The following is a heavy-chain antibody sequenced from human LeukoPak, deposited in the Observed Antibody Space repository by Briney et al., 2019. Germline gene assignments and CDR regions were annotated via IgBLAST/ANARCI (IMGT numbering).Heavy chain of an antibody. Sequence: SETLSLTCAVYVGSFSGYYWSWIRQPPGKGREWSREIKNSGSPHYNPSRKGRVTISVDTCKKQFSLKLSSVTAADTAVYYCARWRDYRSCIAAACTNGSGCHAGDYWGQGTLVTVSS. J-gene: IGHJ4*02. CDR2: IKNSGSP. D-gene: IGHD6-13*01. CDR1: VGSFSGYY. CDR3: ARWRDYRSCIAAACTNGSGCHAGDY. V-gene: IGHV4-34*01.